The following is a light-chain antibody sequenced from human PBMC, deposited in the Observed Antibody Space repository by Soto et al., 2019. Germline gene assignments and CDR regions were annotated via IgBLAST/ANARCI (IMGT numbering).Light chain of an antibody. J-gene: IGLJ3*02. Sequence: QSALTQPRSVSGSPGQSVTISCTGTSSDVGGYNFVSWCQQYPGKAPKLIICDVTKRPSGVPDRFSGSKSGNTASLTISGLQAEDEADYYCCSYAGSYTLWVFGGGTKVTVL. CDR2: DVT. V-gene: IGLV2-11*01. CDR3: CSYAGSYTLWV. CDR1: SSDVGGYNF.